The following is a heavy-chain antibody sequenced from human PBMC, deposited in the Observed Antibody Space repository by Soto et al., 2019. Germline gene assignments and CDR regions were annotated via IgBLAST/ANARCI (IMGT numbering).Heavy chain of an antibody. CDR1: GFSLSTSGVG. J-gene: IGHJ6*02. Sequence: SGPTLVNPTQTLTLTCTFSGFSLSTSGVGVGWIRQPPGKALEWLALIYWNDDKRYSPSLKSRLTITKDTSKNQVVLTMTNMDPVDTATYSCAHISGITILRVVMGLSGMDVWGQGTTVTVSS. CDR2: IYWNDDK. CDR3: AHISGITILRVVMGLSGMDV. D-gene: IGHD3-3*01. V-gene: IGHV2-5*01.